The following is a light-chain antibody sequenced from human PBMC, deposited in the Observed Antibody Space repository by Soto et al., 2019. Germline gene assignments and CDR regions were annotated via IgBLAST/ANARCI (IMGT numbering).Light chain of an antibody. CDR3: AAWDDSQNGYVV. CDR1: RYNIGSNT. V-gene: IGLV1-44*01. Sequence: QSVLTQPPSASGTPGQRVTISCSGSRYNIGSNTVSWYQQVPGTAPRLLLYRNNLRPSGVPDRVSGSKSDTSASLAISVLQSEDEDDYDCAAWDDSQNGYVVFGGGTKLTVL. J-gene: IGLJ2*01. CDR2: RNN.